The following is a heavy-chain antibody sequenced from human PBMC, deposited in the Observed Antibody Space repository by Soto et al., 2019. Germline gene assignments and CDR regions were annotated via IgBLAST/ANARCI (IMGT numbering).Heavy chain of an antibody. CDR3: ARDLYDILTGYYTKLSSLYGMDV. Sequence: GGSLRLSCAASGFTFSSYAMSWVRQAPGKGLEWVSAISGSGGSTYYADSVKGRFTISRDNSKNTLYLQMNSLRAEDTAVYYCARDLYDILTGYYTKLSSLYGMDVWGQGTTVTVSS. D-gene: IGHD3-9*01. CDR2: ISGSGGST. V-gene: IGHV3-23*01. J-gene: IGHJ6*02. CDR1: GFTFSSYA.